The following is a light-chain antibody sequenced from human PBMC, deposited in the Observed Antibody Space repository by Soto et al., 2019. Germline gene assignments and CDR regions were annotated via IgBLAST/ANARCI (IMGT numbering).Light chain of an antibody. CDR3: TAWDDTLRGPL. CDR1: SSNIGSNY. CDR2: RNN. V-gene: IGLV1-47*01. J-gene: IGLJ2*01. Sequence: QSVLTQPPSASGTPGQRVTISCSGSSSNIGSNYVYWYQQLPGTAPKLLIYRNNQRPSGVPDRFSGSKSGPSASLAISEVRSEDEADYYCTAWDDTLRGPLFGGGTKLTVL.